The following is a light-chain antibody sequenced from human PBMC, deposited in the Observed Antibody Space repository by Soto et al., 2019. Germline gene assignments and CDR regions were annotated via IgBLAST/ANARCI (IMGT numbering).Light chain of an antibody. J-gene: IGLJ2*01. CDR2: DGS. Sequence: QSALTQPASVSGSPGQSITISCTGTGSDVGGYNHVSWYQQHPSKAPKVMIYDGSNRPSGVSNRFSGSKSGNTASLTISGLQAEDEADYYCSSYTSGSTPVVFGGGTKLTVL. CDR1: GSDVGGYNH. CDR3: SSYTSGSTPVV. V-gene: IGLV2-14*03.